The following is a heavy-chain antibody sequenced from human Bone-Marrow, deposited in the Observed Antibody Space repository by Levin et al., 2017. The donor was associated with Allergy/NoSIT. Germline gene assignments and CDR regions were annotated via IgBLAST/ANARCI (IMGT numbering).Heavy chain of an antibody. CDR3: ARDRGGTHEVFGVVIPDYYYYYMDV. D-gene: IGHD3-3*01. CDR1: GGTFSSYA. Sequence: GGSLRLSCKASGGTFSSYAISWVRQAPGQGLEWMGGIIPIFGTANYAQKFQGRVTITADKSTSTAYMELSSLRSEDTAVYYCARDRGGTHEVFGVVIPDYYYYYMDVWGKGTTVTVSS. V-gene: IGHV1-69*06. J-gene: IGHJ6*03. CDR2: IIPIFGTA.